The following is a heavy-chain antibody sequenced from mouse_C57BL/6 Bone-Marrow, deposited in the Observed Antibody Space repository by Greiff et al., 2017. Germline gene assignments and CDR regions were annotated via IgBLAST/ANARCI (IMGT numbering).Heavy chain of an antibody. V-gene: IGHV1-64*01. CDR2: IHPNSGST. J-gene: IGHJ4*01. CDR1: GYTFTSYW. Sequence: QVQLQQPGAELVKPGASVKLSCKASGYTFTSYWMHWVKQRPGQGLEWIGMIHPNSGSTNYNEKFKSKATLTVDKSSSTAYMQLSSLTAEDSAVYYCAINWDNAMDYWGQGTSVTVSS. D-gene: IGHD4-1*02. CDR3: AINWDNAMDY.